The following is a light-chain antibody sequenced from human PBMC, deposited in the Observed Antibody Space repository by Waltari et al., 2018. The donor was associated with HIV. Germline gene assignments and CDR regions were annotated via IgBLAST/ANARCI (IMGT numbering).Light chain of an antibody. CDR1: DLKSFS. J-gene: IGLJ1*01. V-gene: IGLV3-19*01. Sequence: SSDLTQDPAVSVALGQTVRITCQGDDLKSFSASWYQQKPGQAPVLVIYSKNIRPSGIPDRFSGSSSGNTASLTITGTQAEDEADYYCSSRSRLGDHYVFAAGTKVSVL. CDR2: SKN. CDR3: SSRSRLGDHYV.